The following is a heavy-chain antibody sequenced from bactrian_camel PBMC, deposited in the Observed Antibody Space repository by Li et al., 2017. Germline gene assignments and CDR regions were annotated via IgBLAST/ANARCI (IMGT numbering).Heavy chain of an antibody. CDR2: VAWDGIT. J-gene: IGHJ4*01. V-gene: IGHV3S53*01. Sequence: HVQLVESGGGSVPSGGSLRLSCAVSGITVSTYCMTWFRQAPGKERERVAGVAWDGITTYAESVKGRFTISQEGTTWNLEMSSLGPEDTAMYFCALAFPSPFAGSGACNRKYDYNLWGQGTQVTVS. CDR3: ALAFPSPFAGSGACNRKYDYNL. CDR1: GITVSTYC. D-gene: IGHD5*01.